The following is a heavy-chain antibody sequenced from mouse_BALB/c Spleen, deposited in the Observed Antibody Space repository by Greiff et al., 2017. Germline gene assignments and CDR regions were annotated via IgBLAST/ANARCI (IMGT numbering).Heavy chain of an antibody. CDR2: INPSSGYT. V-gene: IGHV1-4*01. CDR3: ARAGGGYYQGAMDD. CDR1: GYTFTSYT. J-gene: IGHJ4*01. Sequence: QVQLQQSGAELARPGASVKMSCKASGYTFTSYTMHWVKQRPGQGLEWIGYINPSSGYTNYNQKFKDKATLTADKSSSTAYMQLSSLTSEDSAVSDCARAGGGYYQGAMDDWGEGTSVTVSS. D-gene: IGHD2-3*01.